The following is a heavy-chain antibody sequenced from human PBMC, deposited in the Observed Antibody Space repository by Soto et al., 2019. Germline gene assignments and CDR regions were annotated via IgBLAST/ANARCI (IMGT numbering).Heavy chain of an antibody. Sequence: SQTLPLTCASCGGSVSSNSAAWNWIRTSPSRGLEWLGRTYYRSKWYNDYAVSVKSRITINPDTSKNQFSLQLNSVTPEDTAVYYCARDLSGYDPDAYGMDVWGQGTTVTVSS. CDR1: GGSVSSNSAA. D-gene: IGHD5-12*01. V-gene: IGHV6-1*01. CDR2: TYYRSKWYN. CDR3: ARDLSGYDPDAYGMDV. J-gene: IGHJ6*02.